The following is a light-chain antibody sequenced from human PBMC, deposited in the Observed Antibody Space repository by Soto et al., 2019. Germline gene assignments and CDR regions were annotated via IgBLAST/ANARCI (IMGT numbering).Light chain of an antibody. CDR3: QQYYNWPIT. CDR2: AAS. CDR1: QSISDN. Sequence: EIVMTQSPATLSVSPGERATLSCRASQSISDNLAWYQQNPGQAPRLLIYAASTRATGIPARFSGSGSGTEFTLTISSLQSEDFAICYCQQYYNWPITFGQGTRLEIK. V-gene: IGKV3-15*01. J-gene: IGKJ5*01.